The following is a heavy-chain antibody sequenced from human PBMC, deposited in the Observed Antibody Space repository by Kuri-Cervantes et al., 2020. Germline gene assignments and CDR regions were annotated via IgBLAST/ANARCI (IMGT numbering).Heavy chain of an antibody. CDR2: ISSSSYI. CDR3: ARVAVTTDFDY. CDR1: GFTFSSYW. J-gene: IGHJ4*02. V-gene: IGHV3-21*01. Sequence: GESLKNSCAASGFTFSSYWMSWVRQAPGKGLEWVSSISSSSYIYYADSVKGRFTISRDNAKNSLYLQMNSLRAEDTAVYYCARVAVTTDFDYWGQGTLVTVSS. D-gene: IGHD4-17*01.